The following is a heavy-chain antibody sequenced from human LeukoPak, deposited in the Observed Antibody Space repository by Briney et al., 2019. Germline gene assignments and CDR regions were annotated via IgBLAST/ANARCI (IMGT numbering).Heavy chain of an antibody. CDR1: GFTFSSYW. D-gene: IGHD2/OR15-2a*01. CDR3: ARQNKSASFDY. V-gene: IGHV3-7*04. J-gene: IGHJ4*02. Sequence: GGSLRLSCAASGFTFSSYWMSWVRQAPGKGLEWVANIKQDGSEKYYVDSVKGRFTISRDNAKNSLYLQMNSLRAEDTAVYYRARQNKSASFDYWGQGTLVTVSS. CDR2: IKQDGSEK.